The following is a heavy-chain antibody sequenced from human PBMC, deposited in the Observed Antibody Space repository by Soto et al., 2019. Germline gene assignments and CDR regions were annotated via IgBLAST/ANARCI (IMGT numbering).Heavy chain of an antibody. CDR2: IITDSGYT. V-gene: IGHV1-18*01. J-gene: IGHJ6*02. CDR1: GYIFTTYG. Sequence: QIQLVQSGGEVERPGASVTVSCEASGYIFTTYGLSWVRQTPAHGLEWMGWIITDSGYTQYSQLLQGRVTMTRDTSTNTAYMELRDLTFDDTGIYYCARDRPPGSLYGMDAWGQGTAVTVSS. CDR3: ARDRPPGSLYGMDA.